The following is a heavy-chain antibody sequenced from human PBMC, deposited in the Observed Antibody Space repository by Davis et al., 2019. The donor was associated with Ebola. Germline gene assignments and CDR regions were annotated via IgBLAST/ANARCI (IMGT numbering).Heavy chain of an antibody. Sequence: SETLSLTCAVYGGSFSGYYWSWIRPPPGKGLEWIGEINHSGRTNYNPSLKSRVTISVDTSKNQFSLKLSSVTAADTAVYYCARGRGIAAAGPPFGYWGQGTLVTVSS. CDR3: ARGRGIAAAGPPFGY. J-gene: IGHJ4*02. D-gene: IGHD6-13*01. CDR2: INHSGRT. V-gene: IGHV4-34*01. CDR1: GGSFSGYY.